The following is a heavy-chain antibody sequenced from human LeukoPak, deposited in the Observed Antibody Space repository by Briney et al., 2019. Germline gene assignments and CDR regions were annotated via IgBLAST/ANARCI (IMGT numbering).Heavy chain of an antibody. Sequence: PGGSLRLSCAASGFTFSSYWMSWVRQAPGKGLEWVANIKQDGREKYYVDSVKGRFNLSRDNAKNSLYLQMNSLRAEDTAVYYCVWKSNYYDSSGPTWGMRAFDIWGQGTMVTVSS. D-gene: IGHD3-22*01. CDR1: GFTFSSYW. CDR2: IKQDGREK. J-gene: IGHJ3*02. V-gene: IGHV3-7*01. CDR3: VWKSNYYDSSGPTWGMRAFDI.